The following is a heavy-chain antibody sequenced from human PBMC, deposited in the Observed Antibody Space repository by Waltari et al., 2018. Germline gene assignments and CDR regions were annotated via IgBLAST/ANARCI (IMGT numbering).Heavy chain of an antibody. CDR1: GFPLSSST. CDR3: AGNMGATFV. D-gene: IGHD1-26*01. CDR2: ISTSSSTI. V-gene: IGHV3-48*02. J-gene: IGHJ4*02. Sequence: EVQLVGSGGGLVQPGGSLRLSRAAPGFPLSSSTINWVRQAPGKGLEWVSYISTSSSTIYYSDSVKGRFTISRDNAKNSLYLQMNSLRDEDTAVYYCAGNMGATFVWGQGTLVTVSS.